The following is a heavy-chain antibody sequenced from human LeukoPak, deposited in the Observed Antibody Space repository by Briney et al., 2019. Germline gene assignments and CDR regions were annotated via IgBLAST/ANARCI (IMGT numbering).Heavy chain of an antibody. CDR1: GGSFSGYY. D-gene: IGHD3-3*01. V-gene: IGHV4-30-4*08. J-gene: IGHJ6*04. CDR3: ARSKNVLRFLEVDV. Sequence: SETLSLTCAVYGGSFSGYYWNWIRQPPGKGLDWVGYIYYSGSTYYNPSLKSRVTISLDTSKNQFSLKLSSVTAADTAVYYCARSKNVLRFLEVDVWGKGTTVTVSS. CDR2: IYYSGST.